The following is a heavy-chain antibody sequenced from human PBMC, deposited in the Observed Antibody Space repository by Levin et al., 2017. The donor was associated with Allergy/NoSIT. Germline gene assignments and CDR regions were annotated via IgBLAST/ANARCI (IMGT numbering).Heavy chain of an antibody. CDR3: ARALWDAFDI. V-gene: IGHV3-11*01. J-gene: IGHJ3*02. CDR1: GFTFRDYY. D-gene: IGHD3-10*01. CDR2: ISSSANNI. Sequence: GGSLRLSCAASGFTFRDYYMAWIRQAPGKGLEWISYISSSANNIYYADSVKGRFTISRDNAKNSLYLQMNSLRAEDTAVYYCARALWDAFDIWGQGTMVTVSP.